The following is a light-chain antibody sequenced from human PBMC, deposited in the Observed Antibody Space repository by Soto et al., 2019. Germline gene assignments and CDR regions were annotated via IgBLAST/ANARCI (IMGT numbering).Light chain of an antibody. J-gene: IGKJ3*01. CDR3: QQDLRPPLT. Sequence: DIQMTQSPSSLSASVGDRVTITCRASQGVSNYLNWYQQKPGKAPTLLIYAASTLQSGVPSRISGSGSGTDFTLTISSLQPEDFATYYCQQDLRPPLTFGPGTKVDIK. CDR2: AAS. CDR1: QGVSNY. V-gene: IGKV1-39*01.